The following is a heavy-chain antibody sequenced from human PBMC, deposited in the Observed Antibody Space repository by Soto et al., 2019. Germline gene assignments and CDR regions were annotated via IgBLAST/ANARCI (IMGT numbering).Heavy chain of an antibody. J-gene: IGHJ4*02. D-gene: IGHD1-26*01. V-gene: IGHV3-30*18. CDR1: GFTFSSYC. CDR3: ENEVGGTTIDD. CDR2: ISYDGSNK. Sequence: XGSLRLSCAASGFTFSSYCMHWVRQAPGKGLEWVAVISYDGSNKYYADSVKGRFTISRDNSKNTLYLQMNSLRAEDTAVYYCENEVGGTTIDDWGQGTLVTVSS.